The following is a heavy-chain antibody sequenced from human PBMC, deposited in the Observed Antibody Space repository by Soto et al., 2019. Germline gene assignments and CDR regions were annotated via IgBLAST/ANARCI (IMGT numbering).Heavy chain of an antibody. CDR2: ISYDGSNK. V-gene: IGHV3-30-3*01. CDR1: GFTFSSYA. J-gene: IGHJ6*02. CDR3: ARDQAYDFWSGYYTRQGYYYGMDV. D-gene: IGHD3-3*01. Sequence: LRLSCAASGFTFSSYAMHWVRQAPGKGLEWVAVISYDGSNKYYADSVKGRFTISRDNSKNTLYLQMNSLRAEDTAVYYCARDQAYDFWSGYYTRQGYYYGMDVWGQGTTVTVS.